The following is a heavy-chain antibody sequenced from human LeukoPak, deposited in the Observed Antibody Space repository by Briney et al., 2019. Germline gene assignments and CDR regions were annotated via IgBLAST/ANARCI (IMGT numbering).Heavy chain of an antibody. CDR1: GFTFSSYG. Sequence: PGGSLRLSCAASGFTFSSYGMHWVRQAPGKGLEWVAFIRYDGSNKYYADSVKGRFTISRDNSKNTLYLQMNSLRAEDTAVYYCAKDRLRYFDWLGYWGQGTLVTVSS. CDR3: AKDRLRYFDWLGY. J-gene: IGHJ4*02. CDR2: IRYDGSNK. V-gene: IGHV3-30*02. D-gene: IGHD3-9*01.